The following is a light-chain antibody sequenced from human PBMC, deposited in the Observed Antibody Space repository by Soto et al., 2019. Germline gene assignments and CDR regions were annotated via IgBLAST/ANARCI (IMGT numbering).Light chain of an antibody. J-gene: IGKJ5*01. CDR3: QQRLHWPIT. CDR2: DAS. Sequence: DIVLTQSPATLSLSPGDRVTLSCRASQTVGRFLSWYQHSPGQGPRRLVYDASNRATGVPARFSGSGSETDYTLTIGSLEPEDFAVYYCQQRLHWPITCGQGTRLELK. V-gene: IGKV3-11*01. CDR1: QTVGRF.